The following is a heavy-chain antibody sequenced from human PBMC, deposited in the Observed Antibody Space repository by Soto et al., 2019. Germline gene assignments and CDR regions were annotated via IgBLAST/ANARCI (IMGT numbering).Heavy chain of an antibody. CDR2: IYYSGST. CDR1: GGSISSYY. J-gene: IGHJ5*02. D-gene: IGHD2-2*01. CDR3: ARDQVPAALLGGCEP. Sequence: SETLSLTCTVSGGSISSYYWSWIRQPPGKGLEWIGYIYYSGSTNYNPSLKSRVTISVDTSKNQFSLKLSSVTAADTAVYYCARDQVPAALLGGCEPWGEGTLVTVSS. V-gene: IGHV4-59*01.